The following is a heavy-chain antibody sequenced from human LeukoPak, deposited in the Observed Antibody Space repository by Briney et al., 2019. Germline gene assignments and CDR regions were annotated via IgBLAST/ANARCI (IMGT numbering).Heavy chain of an antibody. CDR1: GFTFSSYG. V-gene: IGHV3-33*01. J-gene: IGHJ4*02. Sequence: PGGSLRLSCAASGFTFSSYGMHWVRQAPGMGLEWVAVIWYDGSNKYYADSVKGRFTISRDNSKNTLYLQMNSLRAEDTAVYYCARDGDGYKYWGQGTLVTVSS. CDR2: IWYDGSNK. D-gene: IGHD5-24*01. CDR3: ARDGDGYKY.